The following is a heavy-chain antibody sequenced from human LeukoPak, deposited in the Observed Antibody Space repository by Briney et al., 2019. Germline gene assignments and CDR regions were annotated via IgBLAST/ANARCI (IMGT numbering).Heavy chain of an antibody. CDR2: ISHDGSNK. V-gene: IGHV3-30*04. CDR3: ARDFGGLRWNYYFDY. Sequence: PGGSLRLSCAASGFIFSDYAMHWVRQAPGKGLEWVAIISHDGSNKYHADSVKGRFTISRDNSKNTLYLQMNSLLDEDTAVYLCARDFGGLRWNYYFDYWGQGTLVTVSS. D-gene: IGHD4-23*01. CDR1: GFIFSDYA. J-gene: IGHJ4*02.